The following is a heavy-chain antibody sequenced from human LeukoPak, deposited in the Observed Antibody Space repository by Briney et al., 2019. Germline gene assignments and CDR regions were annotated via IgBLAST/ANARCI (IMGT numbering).Heavy chain of an antibody. CDR3: ARCEWHYYHYYMDV. CDR1: GFTFSSYE. J-gene: IGHJ6*03. V-gene: IGHV3-48*03. Sequence: GGSLRLSCAASGFTFSSYEMNWVRQAPGKGLEWVSYISSSGSTIYYADSVKGRFTISRDNAKNSLFLQMNSLGAEDTAVYYCARCEWHYYHYYMDVWGKGTTVTVSS. D-gene: IGHD3-3*01. CDR2: ISSSGSTI.